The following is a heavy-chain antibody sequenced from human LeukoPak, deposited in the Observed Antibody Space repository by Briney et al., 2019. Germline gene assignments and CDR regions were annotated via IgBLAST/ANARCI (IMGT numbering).Heavy chain of an antibody. D-gene: IGHD6-19*01. Sequence: QTGGSLRLSCAASGFTFTTYWMSWVRQAPGKGLEWVANIKQDGTEKYYVDSVKGRFTISRDNAKNSLYLQMNSLRAEDTALYYCARDRSSGWNKYFDCWGQGTLVTVSS. CDR1: GFTFTTYW. J-gene: IGHJ4*02. CDR3: ARDRSSGWNKYFDC. V-gene: IGHV3-7*01. CDR2: IKQDGTEK.